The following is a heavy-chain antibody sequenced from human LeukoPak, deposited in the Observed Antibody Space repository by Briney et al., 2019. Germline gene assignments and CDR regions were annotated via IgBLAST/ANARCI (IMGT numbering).Heavy chain of an antibody. CDR3: ARHSAHSSTNDAFDI. D-gene: IGHD6-13*01. J-gene: IGHJ3*02. Sequence: PSQTLSLTCTVSGGSISSGSYYWSWIRQPAGKGLEWIGYMYHSGSTNYNPSLKSRVTTSVDTSKNQFSLKLSSVTAADTAVYYCARHSAHSSTNDAFDIWGQGTMVTVSS. CDR2: MYHSGST. CDR1: GGSISSGSYY. V-gene: IGHV4-61*10.